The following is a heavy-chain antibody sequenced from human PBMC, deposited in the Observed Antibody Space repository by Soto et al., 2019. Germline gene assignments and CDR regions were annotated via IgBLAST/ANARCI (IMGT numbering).Heavy chain of an antibody. CDR2: IDPSDSYI. CDR1: GYSFTIYC. J-gene: IGHJ6*02. D-gene: IGHD3-9*01. V-gene: IGHV5-10-1*01. Sequence: PGESLKISCNGSGYSFTIYCISLVLQMPEKGLEWMGRIDPSDSYINNSPSFQGHVTISVDKSISTAYLQWSSLKASDTAMYYCARHMSPDWRYGMDVWGQGTTVTVSS. CDR3: ARHMSPDWRYGMDV.